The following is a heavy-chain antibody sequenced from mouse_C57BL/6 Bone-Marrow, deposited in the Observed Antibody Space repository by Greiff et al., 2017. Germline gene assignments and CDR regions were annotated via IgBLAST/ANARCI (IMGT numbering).Heavy chain of an antibody. CDR3: ARDDGGYYAMDY. V-gene: IGHV1-4*01. Sequence: VQLQQSGAELARPGASVKMSCKASGYTFTSYTMHWVKQRPGQGLEWIGYINPSSGYTKYNQKFKDKATLTADKSSSTAYMQLSSLTSEDSAVYYCARDDGGYYAMDYWGQGTSVTVSS. CDR2: INPSSGYT. D-gene: IGHD2-12*01. CDR1: GYTFTSYT. J-gene: IGHJ4*01.